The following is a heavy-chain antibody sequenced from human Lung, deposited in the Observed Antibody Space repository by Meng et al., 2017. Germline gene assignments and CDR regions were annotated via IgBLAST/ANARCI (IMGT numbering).Heavy chain of an antibody. CDR3: ARESGYFEY. V-gene: IGHV3-74*03. CDR1: GFTFRSYC. J-gene: IGHJ4*02. Sequence: GEVVVSGGGLVPPGGSLRLSCAASGFTFRSYCMHWVRQAPGKGLVWVSRIRGDGGSIVYADSVKGRFTISRDNAKNTLFLQMNSLRAEDTAVYYCARESGYFEYWGQGILVTVSS. CDR2: IRGDGGSI.